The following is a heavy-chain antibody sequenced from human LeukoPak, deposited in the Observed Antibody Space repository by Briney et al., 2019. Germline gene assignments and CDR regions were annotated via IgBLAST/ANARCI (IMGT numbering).Heavy chain of an antibody. Sequence: SETLSLTCAVYGGSFSGYYWSWIRQPPGKGLEWIGEINHSGSTNYNPSLKSRVTISIDTSKNQFSLKLSSVTAADTAVYYCTRGSIAYYYMDVWGKGTTVTISS. D-gene: IGHD3-22*01. CDR2: INHSGST. CDR1: GGSFSGYY. J-gene: IGHJ6*03. CDR3: TRGSIAYYYMDV. V-gene: IGHV4-34*01.